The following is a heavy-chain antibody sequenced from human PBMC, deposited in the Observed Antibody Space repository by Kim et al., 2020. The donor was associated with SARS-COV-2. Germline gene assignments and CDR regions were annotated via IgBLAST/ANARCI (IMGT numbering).Heavy chain of an antibody. Sequence: SETLSLTCTVSGDSISNNNYYWGWIRQPPGKGLEWIGSMYYSGYTYYNPSLKSRITISVDTSKKQFSLKLNSVTAADTAIYYCARHAISVTDRAGTFDFWGQGTLVTLSS. CDR3: ARHAISVTDRAGTFDF. J-gene: IGHJ4*02. D-gene: IGHD6-19*01. V-gene: IGHV4-39*01. CDR2: MYYSGYT. CDR1: GDSISNNNYY.